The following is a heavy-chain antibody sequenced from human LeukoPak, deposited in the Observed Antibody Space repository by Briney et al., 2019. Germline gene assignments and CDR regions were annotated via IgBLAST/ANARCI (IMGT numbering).Heavy chain of an antibody. V-gene: IGHV3-30*02. D-gene: IGHD3-22*01. CDR2: IRLDGSNT. CDR1: GFAFNTYG. Sequence: GGSLRLSCAASGFAFNTYGMHWVRQAPGKGLEWVAFIRLDGSNTKYADSVKGRFTISRDNSKNTLCLQMNSLRAEDTAVYYCAKDKDEYYYDSGGYSDYWGQGTLVTVSS. J-gene: IGHJ4*02. CDR3: AKDKDEYYYDSGGYSDY.